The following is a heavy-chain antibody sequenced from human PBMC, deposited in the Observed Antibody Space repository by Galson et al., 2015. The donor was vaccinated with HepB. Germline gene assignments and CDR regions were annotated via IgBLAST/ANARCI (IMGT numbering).Heavy chain of an antibody. CDR1: GGSISSSSYY. CDR3: ARQEDYDYVWGGHWYFDL. V-gene: IGHV4-39*01. Sequence: SETLSLTCTVSGGSISSSSYYWGWIRQPPGKGLEWIGSIYYSGSTYYNPSLKSRVTISVDTSKNQFSLKLSSVTAADTAVYYCARQEDYDYVWGGHWYFDLWGRGTLVTVSS. J-gene: IGHJ2*01. D-gene: IGHD3-16*01. CDR2: IYYSGST.